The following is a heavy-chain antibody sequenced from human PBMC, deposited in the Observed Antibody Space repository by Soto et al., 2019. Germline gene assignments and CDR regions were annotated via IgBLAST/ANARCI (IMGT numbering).Heavy chain of an antibody. D-gene: IGHD2-15*01. CDR3: ARGYCSGGSCYRNYYYYYCMDV. V-gene: IGHV3-23*01. J-gene: IGHJ6*02. CDR2: ISGSGGST. Sequence: GGSLRLSCAASGFTFSSYAMSWVRQAPGKGLEWVSAISGSGGSTYYADSVKGRFTIARDNSKNTLYLQMNSLRAEDTAVYYCARGYCSGGSCYRNYYYYYCMDVWGQGTTVTVSS. CDR1: GFTFSSYA.